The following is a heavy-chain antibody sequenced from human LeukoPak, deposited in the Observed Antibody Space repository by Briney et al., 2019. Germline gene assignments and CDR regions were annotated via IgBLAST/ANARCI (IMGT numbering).Heavy chain of an antibody. Sequence: SETLSLTCAVYGGSFSGYYWSWIRQPPGKGLEWIGEINHSGSTNYNPSLKSRVTISVDTSKNQFSLKLSSVTAADTAVYYCAREGGSGWYRDAFDIWGQGTMVTVSS. CDR2: INHSGST. CDR3: AREGGSGWYRDAFDI. CDR1: GGSFSGYY. V-gene: IGHV4-34*01. D-gene: IGHD6-19*01. J-gene: IGHJ3*02.